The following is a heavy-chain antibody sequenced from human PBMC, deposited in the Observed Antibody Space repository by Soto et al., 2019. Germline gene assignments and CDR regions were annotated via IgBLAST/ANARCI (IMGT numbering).Heavy chain of an antibody. CDR2: IYYSGST. J-gene: IGHJ2*01. D-gene: IGHD6-13*01. CDR3: ARRSPSSSWTRNWYFDL. V-gene: IGHV4-39*01. CDR1: GGSISSSSYY. Sequence: QLQLQESGPGLVKPSETLSLTCTVSGGSISSSSYYWGWIRQPPGKGLEWIGSIYYSGSTYYNPSLKSRVTISVDTSKNQFSLKLSSVTAADTAVYYCARRSPSSSWTRNWYFDLWGRGTLVTVSS.